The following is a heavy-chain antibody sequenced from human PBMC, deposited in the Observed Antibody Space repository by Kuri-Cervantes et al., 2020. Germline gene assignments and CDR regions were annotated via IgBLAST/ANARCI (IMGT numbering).Heavy chain of an antibody. Sequence: GGSLRLSCAASGFTFSDYYMNWIRQAPGKGLEWVSYISGSDNTISYADSVKGRFTISRDNAKNSLYLQMNSLRAEDTAVYYCAKGGITRGSSYDYWGQGTLVTVSS. CDR2: ISGSDNTI. CDR1: GFTFSDYY. V-gene: IGHV3-11*04. J-gene: IGHJ4*02. D-gene: IGHD1-26*01. CDR3: AKGGITRGSSYDY.